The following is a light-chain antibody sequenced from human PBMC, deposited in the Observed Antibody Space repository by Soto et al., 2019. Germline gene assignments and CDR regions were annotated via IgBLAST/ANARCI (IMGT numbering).Light chain of an antibody. J-gene: IGKJ1*01. Sequence: DIQMTQSPYSLSASVGDRVTITCRASQSISNYLNWYQQKPGKAPRLLIHAASSLQSGVPSRFSGSGSWTDFTLTISSLQPEDFAIYYCQQSYNAPRTFGPGTKVEIK. CDR1: QSISNY. CDR2: AAS. V-gene: IGKV1-39*01. CDR3: QQSYNAPRT.